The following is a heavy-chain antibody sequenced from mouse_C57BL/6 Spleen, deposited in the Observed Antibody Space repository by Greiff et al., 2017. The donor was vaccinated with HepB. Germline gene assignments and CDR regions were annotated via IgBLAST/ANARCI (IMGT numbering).Heavy chain of an antibody. CDR3: VRHNENYYGSSYYAMDY. Sequence: EVQGVESGGGLVQPKGSLKLSCAASGFSFNTYAMNWVRQAPGKGLEWVARIRSKSNNYATYYADSVKDRFTISRDDSESMLYLQMNNLKTEDTAMYYCVRHNENYYGSSYYAMDYWGQGTSVTVSS. D-gene: IGHD1-1*01. V-gene: IGHV10-1*01. J-gene: IGHJ4*01. CDR2: IRSKSNNYAT. CDR1: GFSFNTYA.